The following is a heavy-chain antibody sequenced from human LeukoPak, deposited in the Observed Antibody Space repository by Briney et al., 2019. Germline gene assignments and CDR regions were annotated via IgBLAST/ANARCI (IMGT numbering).Heavy chain of an antibody. J-gene: IGHJ3*02. CDR2: ISSSGSTI. Sequence: KAGGSLRLSCAASGFTFSDYYMSWIRQAPGKGLEWVSYISSSGSTIYYADSVKGRFTISRDNAKNSLYLQMNSLRAEDTALYYCARAYSSGWYSGAFDIWGQGTMVTVSS. CDR1: GFTFSDYY. CDR3: ARAYSSGWYSGAFDI. D-gene: IGHD6-19*01. V-gene: IGHV3-11*01.